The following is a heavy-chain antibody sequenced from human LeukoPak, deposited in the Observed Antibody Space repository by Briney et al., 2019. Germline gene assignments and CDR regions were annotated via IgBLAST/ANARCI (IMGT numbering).Heavy chain of an antibody. CDR3: ARDLDGYCSSTSCYTHYYYYYMDV. Sequence: PSETLSLTWAVYGRSFSGYYWSWIRQPPGKGLEWIGEINHSGSTNYNPSLKSRVTISVDTSKNQFSLKLSSVTAADTAVYYCARDLDGYCSSTSCYTHYYYYYMDVWGKGTTVTVSS. CDR1: GRSFSGYY. J-gene: IGHJ6*03. CDR2: INHSGST. D-gene: IGHD2-2*02. V-gene: IGHV4-34*01.